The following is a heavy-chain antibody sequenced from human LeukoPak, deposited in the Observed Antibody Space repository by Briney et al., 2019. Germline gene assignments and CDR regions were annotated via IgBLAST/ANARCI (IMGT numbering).Heavy chain of an antibody. CDR1: GVSTSSGDYY. D-gene: IGHD5-12*01. Sequence: SETLSLTCTVSGVSTSSGDYYWSWIRQPPGKGLEWIGYIYYSGNSYYNPSLKSRVTISVDTSNNQFSLKLSSVTAADTALYYCARDYSGYHLLDYWGQGTLVTVPS. CDR3: ARDYSGYHLLDY. V-gene: IGHV4-30-4*08. CDR2: IYYSGNS. J-gene: IGHJ4*02.